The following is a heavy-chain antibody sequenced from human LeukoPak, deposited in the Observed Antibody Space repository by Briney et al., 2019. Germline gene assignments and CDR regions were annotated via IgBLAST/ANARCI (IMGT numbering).Heavy chain of an antibody. CDR1: GYTFTGYY. D-gene: IGHD1-1*01. V-gene: IGHV1-2*04. CDR3: AREEAGTTDFDY. Sequence: ASVTVSCKASGYTFTGYYMHWVRQAPGQGLEWMGWINPNSGGTNYAQRFQGWVTMTRDTSISRAYMELSRLRSDDTAVYYCAREEAGTTDFDYWGQGTLVTVSS. J-gene: IGHJ4*02. CDR2: INPNSGGT.